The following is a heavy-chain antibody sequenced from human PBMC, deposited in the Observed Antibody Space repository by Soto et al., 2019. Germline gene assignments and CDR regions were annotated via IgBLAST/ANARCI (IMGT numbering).Heavy chain of an antibody. V-gene: IGHV4-31*03. CDR1: GGSIISGGSY. Sequence: QVQLQESGPGLVKPSQTVSLTCCVSGGSIISGGSYWNWIRQRPGKGLEWIGYIYDSENTYNNPSLKGRVFLSIDTSKNQFSLKLTSVTAADTAVYYCARDYHTGYYGFDVWGQGTTVTVS. CDR3: ARDYHTGYYGFDV. D-gene: IGHD2-2*01. J-gene: IGHJ6*02. CDR2: IYDSENT.